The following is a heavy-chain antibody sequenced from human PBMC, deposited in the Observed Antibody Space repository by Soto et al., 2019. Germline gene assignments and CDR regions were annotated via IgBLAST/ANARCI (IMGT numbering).Heavy chain of an antibody. CDR2: IYPGDSDT. CDR1: GYSFTSYW. CDR3: ARLSGERCYDRYYYYGLDG. Sequence: ESLNISCKGSGYSFTSYWIGWVRQMPGKGLEWMGIIYPGDSDTRYSPSFQGQVTISADKSISTAYLQWSSLKASDTAMYYCARLSGERCYDRYYYYGLDGWGQGTSVTVAS. V-gene: IGHV5-51*01. D-gene: IGHD2-15*01. J-gene: IGHJ6*02.